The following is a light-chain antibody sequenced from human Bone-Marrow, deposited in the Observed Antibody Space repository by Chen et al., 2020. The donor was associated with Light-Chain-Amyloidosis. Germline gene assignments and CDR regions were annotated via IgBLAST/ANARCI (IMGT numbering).Light chain of an antibody. CDR2: GSS. Sequence: EIVLTQSPGTLSLSPGEGANLSCRASPTISSNYLPWYQQKFGQAPMLLIYGSSSRATGIPDRFTGSGSGTDFTLTINRLEPEDFAIYYCQQYGTSPLTFGGGTKVGI. J-gene: IGKJ4*01. V-gene: IGKV3-20*01. CDR3: QQYGTSPLT. CDR1: PTISSNY.